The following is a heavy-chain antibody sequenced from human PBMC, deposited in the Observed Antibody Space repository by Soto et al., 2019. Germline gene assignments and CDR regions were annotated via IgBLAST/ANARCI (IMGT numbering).Heavy chain of an antibody. Sequence: EVQLLESGGGLVPPGGFLRLSCVASGMTLSNYAVNWVRQAPGKGLEWVSAISGSGGSPTYYADSVKGRFTISRDNAKSSLYLQMNSLRAEDTALYYCARENSSWFDPWGQGTLVTVSS. CDR3: ARENSSWFDP. D-gene: IGHD3-22*01. V-gene: IGHV3-48*03. CDR1: GMTLSNYA. J-gene: IGHJ5*02. CDR2: ISGSGGSPT.